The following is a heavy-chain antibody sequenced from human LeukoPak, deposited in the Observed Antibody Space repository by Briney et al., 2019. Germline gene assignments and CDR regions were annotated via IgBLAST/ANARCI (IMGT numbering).Heavy chain of an antibody. J-gene: IGHJ4*02. Sequence: PGGSLRLSCAASGFTFSSYAMHWVRQAPGKGLEWVAAIRYDESTKHYAEFVKGRFTISRDNSKNTLYLQMSSLRPEDTAVYYCAKDHLAYISSWYLDYWGQGTLVTVSS. V-gene: IGHV3-30*02. CDR2: IRYDESTK. CDR1: GFTFSSYA. CDR3: AKDHLAYISSWYLDY. D-gene: IGHD6-13*01.